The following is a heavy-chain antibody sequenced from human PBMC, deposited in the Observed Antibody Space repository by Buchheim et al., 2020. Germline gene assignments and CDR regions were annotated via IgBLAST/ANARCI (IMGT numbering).Heavy chain of an antibody. D-gene: IGHD2-15*01. J-gene: IGHJ6*02. Sequence: EVQLVESGGGLVKPGGSLRLSCAASGFTFSSYSMNWVRQAPGKGLEWVSYISSSSSTIYYADSVKGRFTISRDNAKNSLYLQMNSLRAEDTAVYYCARGLGYCSGGSCYSGYYYGMDVWGQGTT. V-gene: IGHV3-48*01. CDR3: ARGLGYCSGGSCYSGYYYGMDV. CDR2: ISSSSSTI. CDR1: GFTFSSYS.